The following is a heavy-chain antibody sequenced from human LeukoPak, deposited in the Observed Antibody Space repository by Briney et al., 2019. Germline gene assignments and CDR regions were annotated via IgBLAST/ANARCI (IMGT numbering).Heavy chain of an antibody. V-gene: IGHV3-23*01. CDR1: GFTFSSYG. Sequence: PGGSLRLSCAASGFTFSSYGMHWVRQAPGKGLEWVSAISGSGGSTYYADSVKGRFTISRDNSKNTLYLQMNSLRAEDTAVYYCAKVIRFLGVMDVWGKGATVTVSS. D-gene: IGHD3-3*01. J-gene: IGHJ6*03. CDR2: ISGSGGST. CDR3: AKVIRFLGVMDV.